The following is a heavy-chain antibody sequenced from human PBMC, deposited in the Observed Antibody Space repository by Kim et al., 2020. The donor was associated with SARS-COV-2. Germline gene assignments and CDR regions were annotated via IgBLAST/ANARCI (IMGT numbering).Heavy chain of an antibody. CDR3: ARGLWAIAVAANYYYGMDV. Sequence: ASVKVSCKASGYTFTSYAMNWVRQAPGQGLEWMGWINTNTGNPTYAQGFTGRFVFSLDTSVSTAYLQISSLKAEDTAVYYCARGLWAIAVAANYYYGMDVWGQGTTVTVSS. CDR1: GYTFTSYA. V-gene: IGHV7-4-1*02. J-gene: IGHJ6*02. D-gene: IGHD6-19*01. CDR2: INTNTGNP.